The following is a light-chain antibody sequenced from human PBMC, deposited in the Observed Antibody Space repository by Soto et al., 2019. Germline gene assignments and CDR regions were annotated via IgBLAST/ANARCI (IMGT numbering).Light chain of an antibody. V-gene: IGLV2-23*01. CDR1: SSDVGSYNL. J-gene: IGLJ1*01. CDR3: CSYAGSRSYV. CDR2: EGS. Sequence: QSVLTQPASVSGSPGQSITISCTGTSSDVGSYNLVSWYQQHPGKAPKLMICEGSKRPSGVSNRFSGYKSGSTASLTISGLQAEDEADYYCCSYAGSRSYVFGTGTKLTVL.